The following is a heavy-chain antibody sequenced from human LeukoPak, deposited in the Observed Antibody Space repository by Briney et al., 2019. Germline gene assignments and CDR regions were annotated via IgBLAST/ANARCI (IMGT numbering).Heavy chain of an antibody. CDR3: ARDTGWLQSSAFDI. Sequence: SETLSLTCTVSGYSISSGYYWGWIRQPPGKGLEWIGSIYHSGSTYYNPSLKSRVTISVDTSKNQFSLKLSSVTAADTAVYYCARDTGWLQSSAFDIWGQGTMVTVSS. J-gene: IGHJ3*02. CDR1: GYSISSGYY. CDR2: IYHSGST. V-gene: IGHV4-38-2*02. D-gene: IGHD5-24*01.